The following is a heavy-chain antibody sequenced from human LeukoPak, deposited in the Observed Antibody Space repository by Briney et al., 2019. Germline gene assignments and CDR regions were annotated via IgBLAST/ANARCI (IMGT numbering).Heavy chain of an antibody. CDR2: IIPIFGTA. J-gene: IGHJ6*03. Sequence: GASVKVSCKASGGTFSSYATSWVRQAPGQGLEWMGGIIPIFGTANYAQKFQGRVTITADESTSTAYMELSSLRSEDTAVYYCARAQAAAGDYYYYYYMDVWGKGTTVTVSS. V-gene: IGHV1-69*13. CDR1: GGTFSSYA. D-gene: IGHD6-13*01. CDR3: ARAQAAAGDYYYYYYMDV.